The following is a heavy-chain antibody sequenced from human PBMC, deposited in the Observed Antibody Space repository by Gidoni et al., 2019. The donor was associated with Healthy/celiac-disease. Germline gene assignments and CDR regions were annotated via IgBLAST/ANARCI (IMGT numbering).Heavy chain of an antibody. D-gene: IGHD6-19*01. CDR3: ARARHSSGWYF. CDR2: INPSGGST. V-gene: IGHV1-46*01. CDR1: AYTFTSYY. Sequence: QVQLVQPGAEGKTPGASVMVSCMASAYTFTSYYMHWVRQAPGQGLEWMGTINPSGGSTSSAQKLQGRVTMTRDTSTSPVYMELSSLSSEDTAVYYCARARHSSGWYFGGQGTLVTVSS. J-gene: IGHJ4*02.